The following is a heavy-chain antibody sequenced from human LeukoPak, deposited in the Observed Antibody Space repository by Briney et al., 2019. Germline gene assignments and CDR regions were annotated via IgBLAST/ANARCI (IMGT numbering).Heavy chain of an antibody. J-gene: IGHJ6*02. CDR1: GDSVSSNSAA. V-gene: IGHV6-1*01. D-gene: IGHD6-6*01. CDR2: TYYRSKWYN. CDR3: ARRGPAGSSSSGMDV. Sequence: SQSLSLTCAISGDSVSSNSAAWNWIRQSPSRGLELVGRTYYRSKWYNDYAVSVKSRITINPDISKNQFSLQLNSVTPEDTAVYYCARRGPAGSSSSGMDVWGQGTTVTVSS.